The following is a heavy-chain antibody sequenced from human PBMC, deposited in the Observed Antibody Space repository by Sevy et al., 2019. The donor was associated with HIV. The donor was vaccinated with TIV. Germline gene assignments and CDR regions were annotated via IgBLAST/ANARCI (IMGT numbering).Heavy chain of an antibody. J-gene: IGHJ4*02. Sequence: GGSLRLSCEASGFTFSSYGMHWVRQAPGKGLEWVAFIWYDGNKKYYPDSVRGRFAISRDNSKNTLYLQMNSLRVEDTAIYYCARELPRAVAGYSDYWGQGTLVTVSS. CDR1: GFTFSSYG. CDR2: IWYDGNKK. V-gene: IGHV3-33*01. CDR3: ARELPRAVAGYSDY. D-gene: IGHD2-21*01.